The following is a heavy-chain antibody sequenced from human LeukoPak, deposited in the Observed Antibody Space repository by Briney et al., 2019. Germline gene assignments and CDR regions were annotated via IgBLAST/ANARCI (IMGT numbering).Heavy chain of an antibody. Sequence: PSETLSLTCTVSGGSISSGGYYWSWIRQHPGKGLEWIGYIYYSGSTYYNPSLKSRVTISVDTSKNQFSLKLSSVTAADTAVHYCARETGDYFDYWGQGTLVTVSS. V-gene: IGHV4-31*03. CDR3: ARETGDYFDY. D-gene: IGHD7-27*01. CDR2: IYYSGST. CDR1: GGSISSGGYY. J-gene: IGHJ4*02.